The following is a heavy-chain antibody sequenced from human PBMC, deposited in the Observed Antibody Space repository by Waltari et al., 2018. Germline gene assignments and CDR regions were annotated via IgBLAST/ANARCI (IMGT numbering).Heavy chain of an antibody. CDR2: INSGGDST. J-gene: IGHJ5*02. V-gene: IGHV3-23*01. Sequence: EVQVLESGGGLAQPGGSLRLSCAASGFTFSNYAMRWVRQAPGEGLECVSGINSGGDSTAYVDSVKGRFTISRDNSKNTLYLQMNSLRVEDTALYYCARGINESFEPWGQGTLVTVSS. D-gene: IGHD1-1*01. CDR3: ARGINESFEP. CDR1: GFTFSNYA.